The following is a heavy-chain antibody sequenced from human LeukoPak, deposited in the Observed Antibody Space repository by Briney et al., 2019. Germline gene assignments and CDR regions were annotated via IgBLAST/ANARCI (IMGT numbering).Heavy chain of an antibody. V-gene: IGHV4-39*07. Sequence: PSETLSLTCTVSGGTISSGDYYWSWIRQPPETGLEWIGEINHSGSTNYNPSLKSRVSISLDTSKNQFSLKLSSVTAADTAVYYCARGTRIWVYWGQGTLVTVSS. D-gene: IGHD3-3*01. CDR3: ARGTRIWVY. CDR2: INHSGST. CDR1: GGTISSGDYY. J-gene: IGHJ4*02.